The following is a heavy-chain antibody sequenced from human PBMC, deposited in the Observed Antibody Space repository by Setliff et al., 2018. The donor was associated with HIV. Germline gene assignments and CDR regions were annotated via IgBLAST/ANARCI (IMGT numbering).Heavy chain of an antibody. CDR3: AKYSSSWSYYSYYMNV. D-gene: IGHD6-6*01. CDR2: IWDDGSNE. V-gene: IGHV3-33*06. CDR1: GFTFSRYG. Sequence: PGGSLRLSCAASGFTFSRYGMHWVRQAPGKGLEWVAVIWDDGSNEYYADSVKGRFTISRDNSKNTVYLQMNSLRAEDTAVYYCAKYSSSWSYYSYYMNVWGKGTTVTVSS. J-gene: IGHJ6*03.